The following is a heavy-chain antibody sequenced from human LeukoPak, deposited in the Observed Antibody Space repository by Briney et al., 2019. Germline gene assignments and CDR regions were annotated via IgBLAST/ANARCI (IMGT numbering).Heavy chain of an antibody. CDR3: ARDYDFWSGYYRGFDY. CDR2: ISSSSSYI. D-gene: IGHD3-3*01. CDR1: GFTFSSYS. Sequence: PGGSLRLSCAASGFTFSSYSMNWVRQAPGKGLEWVSSISSSSSYIYYADSVKGRFTISRDNAKNSLYLQMNSLRAEDTAVHYCARDYDFWSGYYRGFDYWGQGTLVTVSS. J-gene: IGHJ4*02. V-gene: IGHV3-21*01.